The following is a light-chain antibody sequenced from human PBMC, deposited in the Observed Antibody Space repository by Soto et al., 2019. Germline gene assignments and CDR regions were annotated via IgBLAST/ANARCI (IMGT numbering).Light chain of an antibody. J-gene: IGLJ3*02. Sequence: QSALTQPASVSGSPGQSITISCTGTTNDIAVYSYVAWYQQHPGKAPNLMIYDVTTRPSGVSDRFSGSKSGDTASLTISRLQAEDEAIYYCSSYRSGSTTVVFGGGTKLTVL. V-gene: IGLV2-14*03. CDR3: SSYRSGSTTVV. CDR1: TNDIAVYSY. CDR2: DVT.